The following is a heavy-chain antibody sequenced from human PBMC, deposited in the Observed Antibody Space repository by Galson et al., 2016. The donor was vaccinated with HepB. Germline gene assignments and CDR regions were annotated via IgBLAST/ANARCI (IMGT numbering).Heavy chain of an antibody. Sequence: SLRLSCATSGFGFSNYGMHWVRQAPGKGLDWVAVISFDGTNTFYADSVKGRFTISRDNSKNTLYLQMNSLRAEDTAVYYCAKEYLGYNLFDYWGQGSLVTVSS. CDR2: ISFDGTNT. CDR1: GFGFSNYG. CDR3: AKEYLGYNLFDY. J-gene: IGHJ4*02. V-gene: IGHV3-30*18. D-gene: IGHD1-14*01.